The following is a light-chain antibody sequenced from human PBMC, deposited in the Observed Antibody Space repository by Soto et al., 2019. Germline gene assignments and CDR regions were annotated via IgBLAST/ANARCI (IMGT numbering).Light chain of an antibody. CDR3: QSYDSSLSGVV. Sequence: QSVLTQPPSVSGAPGQRFPISCTGSSSNIGAGYDVHWYQQLPGTAPKLLIYGNTNRPSGIPDRFSGSKSGTSASLAITGLQAEDEADYYCQSYDSSLSGVVFGGGTKLTVL. J-gene: IGLJ2*01. CDR1: SSNIGAGYD. CDR2: GNT. V-gene: IGLV1-40*01.